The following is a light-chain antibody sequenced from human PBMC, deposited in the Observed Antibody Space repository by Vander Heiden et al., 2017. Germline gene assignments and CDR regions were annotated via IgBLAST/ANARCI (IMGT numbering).Light chain of an antibody. CDR1: KLGDKY. V-gene: IGLV3-1*01. Sequence: SYELTQPPSVSVSTGQTARITCSGDKLGDKYACWYQQKPGQSPVLVIYQDSKRPSGIPERFSGSNSGNTATLTTSGTQAMEEADYYCQAWDSSTEHYVFGTGTKLTVL. CDR3: QAWDSSTEHYV. J-gene: IGLJ1*01. CDR2: QDS.